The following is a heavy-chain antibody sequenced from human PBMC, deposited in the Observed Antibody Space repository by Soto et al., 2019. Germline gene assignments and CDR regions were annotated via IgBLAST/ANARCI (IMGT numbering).Heavy chain of an antibody. CDR2: IIPIFGTA. CDR1: GGTFSSYA. J-gene: IGHJ3*02. V-gene: IGHV1-69*13. Sequence: SVKVSCKASGGTFSSYAISWVRQAPGQGLEWMGGIIPIFGTANYAQKFQGRVTITADESTSTAYTELSSLRSEDTAVYYCARGRFLEWLPEDAFDIWGQGTMVTVSS. D-gene: IGHD3-3*01. CDR3: ARGRFLEWLPEDAFDI.